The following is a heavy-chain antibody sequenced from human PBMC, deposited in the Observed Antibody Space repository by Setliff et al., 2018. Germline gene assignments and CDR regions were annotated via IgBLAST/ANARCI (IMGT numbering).Heavy chain of an antibody. D-gene: IGHD1-1*01. J-gene: IGHJ4*02. Sequence: SETLSLTCTVSGASLNSGTYYWGWIRQPPGKGLEWIGRIYYRGNTYYNASLKSRVIISVDTAQNQFSLSLSSVTAADTAVYYCARTGTYRYFDYWGQGTLVTVSS. CDR3: ARTGTYRYFDY. CDR1: GASLNSGTYY. V-gene: IGHV4-39*01. CDR2: IYYRGNT.